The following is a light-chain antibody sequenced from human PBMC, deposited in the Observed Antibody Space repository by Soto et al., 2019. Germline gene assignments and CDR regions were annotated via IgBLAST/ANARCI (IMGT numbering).Light chain of an antibody. CDR3: QQYHTFSIA. J-gene: IGKJ5*01. V-gene: IGKV1-5*01. CDR2: DSS. CDR1: QSISTW. Sequence: DIQMTQSPSTLSASVGDSVTVTCRASQSISTWLAWYQQKPGRAPKILIYDSSSLESGVPSRFSGSGSGTDFTLTISGLQPDDFAPYYCQQYHTFSIAFGQGTRLEIK.